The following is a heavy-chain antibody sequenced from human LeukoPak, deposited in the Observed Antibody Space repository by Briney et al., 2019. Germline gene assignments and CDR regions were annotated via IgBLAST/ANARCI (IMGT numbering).Heavy chain of an antibody. J-gene: IGHJ3*01. CDR2: ISGSGVST. CDR3: AKVRASRSALDD. V-gene: IGHV3-23*01. CDR1: GFTFSSYA. Sequence: PGGSLRLSCAASGFTFSSYAMSWVRQAPGKGLEWVSTISGSGVSTSYADSVKGRVTISRDKSENTLFLQMDSLRGEDTAMYYCAKVRASRSALDDWGQGTMVTVSS.